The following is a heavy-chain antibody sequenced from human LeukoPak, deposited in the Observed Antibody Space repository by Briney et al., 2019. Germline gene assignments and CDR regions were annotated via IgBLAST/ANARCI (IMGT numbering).Heavy chain of an antibody. CDR2: ISGSGGST. Sequence: PGGSLRLSCAASGFTFSSYAMSWVRQAPGKGLEWVSAISGSGGSTYYADSVKGRFTISRDNSKNTVDLQMNSLRAEDTAVYYCAKDRQYSYGSYYNYYGMDVWGQGTTVTVSS. J-gene: IGHJ6*02. CDR3: AKDRQYSYGSYYNYYGMDV. CDR1: GFTFSSYA. D-gene: IGHD5-18*01. V-gene: IGHV3-23*01.